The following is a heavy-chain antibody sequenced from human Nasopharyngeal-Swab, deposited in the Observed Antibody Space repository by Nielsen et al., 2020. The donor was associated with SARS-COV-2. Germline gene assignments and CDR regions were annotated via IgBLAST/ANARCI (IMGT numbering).Heavy chain of an antibody. J-gene: IGHJ6*02. Sequence: WIRQPPGKGLEWVSGISWNSGSIGYADSVKGRFTISRDNAKNPLYLQMNSLRAEDTALYYCAKVVAAHYYYCGMDVWGQGTTVTVSS. CDR3: AKVVAAHYYYCGMDV. CDR2: ISWNSGSI. V-gene: IGHV3-9*01. D-gene: IGHD2-15*01.